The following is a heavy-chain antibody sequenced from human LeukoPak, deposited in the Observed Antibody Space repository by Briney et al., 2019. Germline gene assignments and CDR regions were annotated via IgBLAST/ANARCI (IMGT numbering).Heavy chain of an antibody. CDR1: GFTFTTYW. V-gene: IGHV3-7*01. CDR2: IKQDGSEK. J-gene: IGHJ4*02. CDR3: AKPARTDYADY. D-gene: IGHD1-14*01. Sequence: PGGSLRLSCAASGFTFTTYWMGWVRQAPGKGLEWVANIKQDGSEKYYVDSVKGRFTISRDNVRNSLYLQMDSLRAEDTAVYYCAKPARTDYADYWGQGTLVTVSS.